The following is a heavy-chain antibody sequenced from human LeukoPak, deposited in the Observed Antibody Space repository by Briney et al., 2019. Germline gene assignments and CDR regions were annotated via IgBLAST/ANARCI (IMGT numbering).Heavy chain of an antibody. CDR3: TTYTSIVGAMKGWFDP. J-gene: IGHJ5*02. CDR2: ISHSGST. V-gene: IGHV4-34*01. D-gene: IGHD1-26*01. CDR1: GGSFSGYY. Sequence: SETLSLTCAVYGGSFSGYYWSWIRQPPGKGLEWVGEISHSGSTNYNPSLKSRVTISVDTSKNQFSLKLSSVTAADTAVYYCTTYTSIVGAMKGWFDPWGQGTLVTVSS.